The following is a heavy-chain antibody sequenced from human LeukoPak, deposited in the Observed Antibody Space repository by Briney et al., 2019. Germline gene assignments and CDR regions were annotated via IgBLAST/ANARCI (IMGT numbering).Heavy chain of an antibody. CDR2: IYSGGST. J-gene: IGHJ4*02. CDR1: GFTVSTNY. Sequence: GGSLRLSCAASGFTVSTNYMSWVRQAPGKGLEWVSVIYSGGSTYYADSVKGRFTISRHNSENTLYLQMNSLRAEDTAVYYCARGMTDPFDYWGQGTLVTVSS. CDR3: ARGMTDPFDY. D-gene: IGHD2-21*02. V-gene: IGHV3-53*04.